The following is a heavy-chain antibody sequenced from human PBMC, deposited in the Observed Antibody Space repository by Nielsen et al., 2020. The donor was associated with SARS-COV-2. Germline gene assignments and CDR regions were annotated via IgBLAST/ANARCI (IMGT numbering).Heavy chain of an antibody. J-gene: IGHJ4*02. CDR3: AKDNVYFDY. CDR2: IRNDGSNK. D-gene: IGHD3-16*01. Sequence: GGSLRLSCAASGFTLSGFGMHWVRQAPGKGLEWVAFIRNDGSNKYYADSVKGRFTISRDSSKNTLYLQMNSLRAEDTAVYYCAKDNVYFDYWGQGTLVTVSS. CDR1: GFTLSGFG. V-gene: IGHV3-30*02.